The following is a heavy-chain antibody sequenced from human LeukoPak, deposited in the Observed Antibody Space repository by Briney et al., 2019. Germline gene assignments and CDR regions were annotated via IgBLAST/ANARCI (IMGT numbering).Heavy chain of an antibody. CDR2: ISGSGGST. CDR1: GFTFSSYA. D-gene: IGHD5-24*01. CDR3: AKVSRDGYKSGMDV. Sequence: PGGSLRLSCAASGFTFSSYAMSWVRQAPGKGLEWVSGISGSGGSTYHADSVKGRFTISRDNSKDTLYLQKNSLRAEDTAVYYCAKVSRDGYKSGMDVWGQGTTVTVSS. J-gene: IGHJ6*02. V-gene: IGHV3-23*01.